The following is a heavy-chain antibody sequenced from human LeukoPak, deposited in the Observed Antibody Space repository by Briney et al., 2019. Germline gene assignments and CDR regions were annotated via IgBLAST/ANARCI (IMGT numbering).Heavy chain of an antibody. J-gene: IGHJ4*02. D-gene: IGHD3-3*01. Sequence: SSETLSLTCTVSGGSISSSSYYWGWIRQPPGKGLEWIGSIYYSGSTYYNPSLKSRVTISVDTSKNQFTLKLSSVTAADTAVYYCASQDSPLYYDFWSGIQRFDYWGQGTLVTVSS. V-gene: IGHV4-39*01. CDR2: IYYSGST. CDR3: ASQDSPLYYDFWSGIQRFDY. CDR1: GGSISSSSYY.